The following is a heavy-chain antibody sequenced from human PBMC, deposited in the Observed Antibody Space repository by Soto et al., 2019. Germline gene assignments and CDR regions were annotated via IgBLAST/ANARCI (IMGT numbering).Heavy chain of an antibody. J-gene: IGHJ5*02. CDR3: ARQGLEWLLFLFTPWFDP. V-gene: IGHV4-39*01. CDR1: GGSISSSSYY. D-gene: IGHD3-3*01. CDR2: IYYTGST. Sequence: SETLSLTCTVSGGSISSSSYYWGWIRQPPGKGLEWIGSIYYTGSTYYNPSLKSRVTISVDTSKNQFSLKLSSVTAADTAVYYCARQGLEWLLFLFTPWFDPWGQGTLVTVSS.